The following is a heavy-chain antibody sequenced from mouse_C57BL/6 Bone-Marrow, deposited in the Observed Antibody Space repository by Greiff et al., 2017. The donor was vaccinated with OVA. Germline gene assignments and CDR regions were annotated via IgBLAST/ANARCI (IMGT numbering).Heavy chain of an antibody. V-gene: IGHV10-1*01. CDR2: IRSKSTNYAP. Sequence: EVQRVESGGGLVQPKGSLKLSCAASGFSFNTYAMNWVRQAPGKGLEWVARIRSKSTNYAPYSAASAKDSFTISRDDAESMLYLQMNNLKTEDAAMYYCVRQRGRGWFAYWGQGTLVTVSA. CDR3: VRQRGRGWFAY. CDR1: GFSFNTYA. J-gene: IGHJ3*01.